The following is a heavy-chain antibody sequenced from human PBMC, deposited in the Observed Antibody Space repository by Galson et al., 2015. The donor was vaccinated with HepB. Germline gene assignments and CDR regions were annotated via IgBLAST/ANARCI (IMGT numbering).Heavy chain of an antibody. CDR3: ARVDNPGIAVAGSWPFDY. Sequence: SLRLSCAASGFTFSSYAMHWVRQAPGKGLEWVAVISYDGSNKYYADSVKGRFTISRDNSKNTLYLQMNSLRAEDTAVYYCARVDNPGIAVAGSWPFDYWGQGTLVTVSS. V-gene: IGHV3-30*04. J-gene: IGHJ4*02. CDR2: ISYDGSNK. D-gene: IGHD6-19*01. CDR1: GFTFSSYA.